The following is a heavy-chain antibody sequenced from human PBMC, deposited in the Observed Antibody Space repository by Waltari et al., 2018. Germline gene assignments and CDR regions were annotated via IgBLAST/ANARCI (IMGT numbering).Heavy chain of an antibody. J-gene: IGHJ3*02. Sequence: QVQLVQSGAEVKKPGSSVKVSCKASGGPFSSYTISRLRQAPGQGLEWMGRIIPILGIANYAQKFQGRVTITADKSTSTAYMELSSLRSEDTAVYYCASEISITGTAAFDIWGQGTMVTVSS. CDR2: IIPILGIA. D-gene: IGHD1-7*01. V-gene: IGHV1-69*02. CDR3: ASEISITGTAAFDI. CDR1: GGPFSSYT.